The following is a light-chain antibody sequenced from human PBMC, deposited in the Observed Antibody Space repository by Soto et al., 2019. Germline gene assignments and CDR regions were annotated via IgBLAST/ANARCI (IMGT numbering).Light chain of an antibody. CDR1: SSDVGGYNY. CDR3: SSYTSSSTLEV. CDR2: AVT. V-gene: IGLV2-14*01. Sequence: QSALAQPASVSGSPGQSITISCTGTSSDVGGYNYVSWYQQHPGKAPKLMIYAVTDRPSGVSSRFSGSKSGNTASLTISGLQAEDEADYYCSSYTSSSTLEVFGTGTKGTVL. J-gene: IGLJ1*01.